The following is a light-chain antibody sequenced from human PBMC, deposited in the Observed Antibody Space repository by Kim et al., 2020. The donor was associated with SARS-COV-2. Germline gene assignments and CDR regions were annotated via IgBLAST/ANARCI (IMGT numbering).Light chain of an antibody. CDR3: QQRSNWPPT. CDR1: QSVSSY. V-gene: IGKV3-11*01. J-gene: IGKJ4*01. CDR2: DAS. Sequence: EIVLTQSPATLSLSPGERATLSCRASQSVSSYLDWYQQKPGQAPRRLIYDASNRATGIPARFSGSGSGTDFTLTISSLEPEDFAVYYCQQRSNWPPTFGAGTKVYIK.